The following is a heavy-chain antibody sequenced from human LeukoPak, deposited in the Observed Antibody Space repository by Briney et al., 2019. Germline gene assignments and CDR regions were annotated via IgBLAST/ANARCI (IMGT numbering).Heavy chain of an antibody. CDR3: ARQNALSRSGGKGNWFDP. CDR1: GYTFTSYG. V-gene: IGHV1-18*04. J-gene: IGHJ5*02. CDR2: ISAYNGNT. D-gene: IGHD2-15*01. Sequence: GASVKVSCKASGYTFTSYGISWVRQAPGQGLEWMGWISAYNGNTNYAQKIQGRVTMTTDTSTSTAYMELRSLRSDDTAVYYCARQNALSRSGGKGNWFDPWGQGTLVTVSS.